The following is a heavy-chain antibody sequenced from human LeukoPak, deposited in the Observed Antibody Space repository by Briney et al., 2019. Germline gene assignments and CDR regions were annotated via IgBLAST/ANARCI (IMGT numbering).Heavy chain of an antibody. J-gene: IGHJ6*02. Sequence: SETLCLTCTVSGGSVSSYYWSWIRQSPGRGLEWVGYIYHSGSANYNPSIKSRATMSVDTSQNQFSLKRTTLTAADSALYYCAREVVLHGYMVRGVKSGLDVCGQGTTVTVSS. CDR3: AREVVLHGYMVRGVKSGLDV. CDR1: GGSVSSYY. V-gene: IGHV4-59*02. CDR2: IYHSGSA. D-gene: IGHD3-10*01.